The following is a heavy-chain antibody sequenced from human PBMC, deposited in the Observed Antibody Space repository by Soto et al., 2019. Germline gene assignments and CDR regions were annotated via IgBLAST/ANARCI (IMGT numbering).Heavy chain of an antibody. J-gene: IGHJ4*02. CDR2: ISGSGGST. CDR1: GFTFSSYA. CDR3: AKDPGGGDYASDY. V-gene: IGHV3-23*01. Sequence: EVQLLESGGGLVQPGGSLRLSCAASGFTFSSYAMSWVRQAPGKGLEWVSAISGSGGSTYYADSVKGRFTISRDNSKNTLYLPMNSLRAEDTAVYYCAKDPGGGDYASDYWGQGTLVTVSS. D-gene: IGHD4-17*01.